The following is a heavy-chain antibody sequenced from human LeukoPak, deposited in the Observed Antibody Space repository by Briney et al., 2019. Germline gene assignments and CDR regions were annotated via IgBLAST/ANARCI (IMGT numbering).Heavy chain of an antibody. V-gene: IGHV5-51*01. CDR3: ARPPANYYGSGSYYSY. J-gene: IGHJ4*02. D-gene: IGHD3-10*01. CDR2: IYPGDSDT. Sequence: GESLKISCKGSGYSFTSYWIGWVRQMPGKGLEWMGIIYPGDSDTRYSPSFQGQVTISADKSISTAYLQWSSLEASDTAMYYCARPPANYYGSGSYYSYWGQGTLVTVSS. CDR1: GYSFTSYW.